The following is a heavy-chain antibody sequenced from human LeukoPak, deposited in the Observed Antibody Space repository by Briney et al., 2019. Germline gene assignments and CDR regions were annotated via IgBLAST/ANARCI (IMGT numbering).Heavy chain of an antibody. CDR3: ARDRIYYDSSGYSDY. Sequence: GGSLRLSCAASGFTFISYWMSWVRQAPGKGLEWVANIKQDGSEKYYVDSVKGRFTISRDNAKNSLYLQMNSLRAEDTAVYYCARDRIYYDSSGYSDYWGQGTLVTVSS. CDR1: GFTFISYW. V-gene: IGHV3-7*01. D-gene: IGHD3-22*01. CDR2: IKQDGSEK. J-gene: IGHJ4*02.